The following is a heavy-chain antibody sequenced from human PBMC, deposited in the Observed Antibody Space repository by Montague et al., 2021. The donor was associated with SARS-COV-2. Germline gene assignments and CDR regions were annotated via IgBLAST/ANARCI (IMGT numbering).Heavy chain of an antibody. CDR1: GGSISSSSYY. CDR2: IYYSGST. CDR3: ARRPTSSITIFGWAHLRDCFDF. D-gene: IGHD3-3*01. Sequence: SETLSLTCTVSGGSISSSSYYWGWIRQPPGKGLEWIGSIYYSGSTYYNPSLKSRVTISVDTSKNQFSLKLSSVTAADTAVYYCARRPTSSITIFGWAHLRDCFDFWGQGTLVTVSS. V-gene: IGHV4-39*01. J-gene: IGHJ4*02.